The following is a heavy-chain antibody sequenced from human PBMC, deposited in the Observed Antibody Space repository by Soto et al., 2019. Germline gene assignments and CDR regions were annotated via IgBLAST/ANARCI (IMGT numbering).Heavy chain of an antibody. V-gene: IGHV4-59*01. J-gene: IGHJ4*02. CDR1: GGSISSYY. Sequence: QVQLQESGPGLVKPSETLSLTCTVSGGSISSYYWSWVRQPPGKGLEWIGYIYYSGSTNYNPSLKSRVTISVDTSKNQFSLKLSSVTAADTAVYYCASYYSNYDGGLFDYWGQGTLVTVSS. CDR3: ASYYSNYDGGLFDY. D-gene: IGHD4-4*01. CDR2: IYYSGST.